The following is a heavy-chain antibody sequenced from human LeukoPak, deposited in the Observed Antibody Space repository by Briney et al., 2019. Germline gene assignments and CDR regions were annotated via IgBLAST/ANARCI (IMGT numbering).Heavy chain of an antibody. CDR2: INPNSGGT. V-gene: IGHV1-2*02. CDR1: GYTFTAYY. CDR3: ASVTYYDSSGYYLGDY. Sequence: GASVKVSCKXSGYTFTAYYIHWVQQAPGQGLEWMGGINPNSGGTNYAQKFQGRVTMTRDTSISTAYMELSRLKSDDTAVYYCASVTYYDSSGYYLGDYWGQGTLVTVSS. D-gene: IGHD3-22*01. J-gene: IGHJ4*02.